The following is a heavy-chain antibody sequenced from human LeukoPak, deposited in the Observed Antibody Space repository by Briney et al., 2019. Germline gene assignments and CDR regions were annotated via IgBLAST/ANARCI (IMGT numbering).Heavy chain of an antibody. Sequence: GGSLRLSCAASGFTFDDYAMHWVRQAPGKGLEWVSSISSSSSYIYYADSVKGRFTISRDNAKNSLYLQMNSLRAEDTAVYYCARGQQQYAFDIWGQGTMVTVSS. CDR1: GFTFDDYA. D-gene: IGHD6-13*01. J-gene: IGHJ3*02. CDR2: ISSSSSYI. CDR3: ARGQQQYAFDI. V-gene: IGHV3-21*01.